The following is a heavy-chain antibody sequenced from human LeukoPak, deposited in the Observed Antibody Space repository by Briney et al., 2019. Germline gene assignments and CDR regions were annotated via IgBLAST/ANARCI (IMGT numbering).Heavy chain of an antibody. J-gene: IGHJ4*02. CDR3: AKDEGDYGDYGDY. D-gene: IGHD4-17*01. CDR1: GFTFSSYA. V-gene: IGHV3-23*01. CDR2: ISGSGGST. Sequence: GGSLRLSCAASGFTFSSYAMSWVRQAPGKGLEWVSAISGSGGSTYYADSVKGRFTIARDNSKNTLYLQMNSLRAEDTAVYYCAKDEGDYGDYGDYWGQGTLVTVSS.